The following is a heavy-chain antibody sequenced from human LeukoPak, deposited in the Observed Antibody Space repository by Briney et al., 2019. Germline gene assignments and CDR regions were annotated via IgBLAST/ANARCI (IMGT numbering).Heavy chain of an antibody. D-gene: IGHD6-6*01. CDR2: ISYDGSNK. J-gene: IGHJ4*02. CDR3: AKDSSSGGILDY. V-gene: IGHV3-30*18. Sequence: GGSLRLSCAASGFTFSSYGMHWVRQAPGKGLEWVAVISYDGSNKYYADSVKGRFTISRDNSKNTLYLQMNSLRAEGTAVYYCAKDSSSGGILDYWGQGTLVTVSS. CDR1: GFTFSSYG.